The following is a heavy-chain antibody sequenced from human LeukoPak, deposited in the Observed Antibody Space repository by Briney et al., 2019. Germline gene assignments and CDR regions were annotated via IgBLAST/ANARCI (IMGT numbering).Heavy chain of an antibody. CDR1: GDSISDVNYY. Sequence: KPSETLSLTCTVSGDSISDVNYYWGWIRQPPGKGLEWIGTIYYSGSTYYNPSLKSRVTISVDTSKNQFSLRLSSVTAADTAVYYCARDWYSSGRYLGDWGQGTLVTVSS. J-gene: IGHJ4*02. D-gene: IGHD6-19*01. V-gene: IGHV4-39*07. CDR3: ARDWYSSGRYLGD. CDR2: IYYSGST.